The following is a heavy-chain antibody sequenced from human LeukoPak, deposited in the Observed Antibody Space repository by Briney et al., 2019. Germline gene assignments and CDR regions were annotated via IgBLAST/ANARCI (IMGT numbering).Heavy chain of an antibody. J-gene: IGHJ4*02. V-gene: IGHV4-61*02. CDR2: IYTSGST. D-gene: IGHD2-2*02. CDR1: GGSISSGSYY. Sequence: PSETLSLTCTVSGGSISSGSYYWSWIRQPAGKGLEWIGRIYTSGSTNYNPSLKSRVTISVDTSKNQFSLKLSSVTAADTAVYYCARDPACSSTSCYTGLGDYWGQGTLVTVSS. CDR3: ARDPACSSTSCYTGLGDY.